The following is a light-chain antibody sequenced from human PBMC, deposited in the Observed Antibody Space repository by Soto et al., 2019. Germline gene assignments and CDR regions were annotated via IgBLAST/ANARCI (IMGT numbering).Light chain of an antibody. Sequence: DIQMTQSPSSLSASVGDRVTITCRASQSISSYLNWYQQKPGKAPKLLIYAASSLQSGVPSRFSGSGSGTDFTLTISSLQPEDVATYYCQQSYSTLLWTFGQGTKVEIK. CDR3: QQSYSTLLWT. CDR2: AAS. CDR1: QSISSY. V-gene: IGKV1-39*01. J-gene: IGKJ1*01.